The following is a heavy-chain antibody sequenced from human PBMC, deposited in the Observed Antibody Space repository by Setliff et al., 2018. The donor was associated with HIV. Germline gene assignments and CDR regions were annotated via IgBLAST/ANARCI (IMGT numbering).Heavy chain of an antibody. J-gene: IGHJ4*02. D-gene: IGHD4-17*01. CDR3: AREIYGGNSRPCDY. CDR2: IYYNGNT. Sequence: SETLSLTCTVSGGSITGYYWNWIRQPPGKGLEWIGHIYYNGNTNYNPSLKSRGTISVDTSKNKFSLKLTSVTAADTAVYYCAREIYGGNSRPCDYWGQGTLVTV. CDR1: GGSITGYY. V-gene: IGHV4-59*01.